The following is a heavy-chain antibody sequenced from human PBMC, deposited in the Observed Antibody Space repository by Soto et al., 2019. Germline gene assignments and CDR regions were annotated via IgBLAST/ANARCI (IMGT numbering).Heavy chain of an antibody. J-gene: IGHJ6*02. CDR1: GGSISSYY. CDR3: ARDSPPRAHYGMDV. Sequence: SETLSLTCTVSGGSISSYYWSWIRQPPGKGLEWIGYVYYSGSTNYNPSLKSRVTISVDTSKNQFSLKLSSVTAADTAVYYCARDSPPRAHYGMDVWGQGTTVTGSS. CDR2: VYYSGST. V-gene: IGHV4-59*01.